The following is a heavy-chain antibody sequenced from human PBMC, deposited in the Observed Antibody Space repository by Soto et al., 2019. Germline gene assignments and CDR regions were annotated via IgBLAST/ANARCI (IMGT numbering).Heavy chain of an antibody. CDR2: IITIFPTP. J-gene: IGHJ6*02. Sequence: QVQLVQSGAEVKKPGSSVTVSCKASGGTFGNSAISWVRQAPGQGLEWMAGIITIFPTPDYSQKFQGRVTITADESTTTAYMELTGLKSVDSAVYYCVRDKDRQQLGGNYYYGIDVWGPGTRVTVSS. V-gene: IGHV1-69*12. CDR3: VRDKDRQQLGGNYYYGIDV. CDR1: GGTFGNSA. D-gene: IGHD2-15*01.